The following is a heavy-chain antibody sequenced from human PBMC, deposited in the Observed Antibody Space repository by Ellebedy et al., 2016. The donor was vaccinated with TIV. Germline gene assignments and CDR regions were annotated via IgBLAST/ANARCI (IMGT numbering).Heavy chain of an antibody. V-gene: IGHV4-59*01. J-gene: IGHJ4*02. CDR3: ARSSDWDRFDY. CDR2: IYYSGST. D-gene: IGHD6-19*01. Sequence: MPSETLSLTCTVSGGSFSSYSWSWIRQPPGKGLEWIGYIYYSGSTNYNPSLKSRVTIAVDTSKKQISLKLSSVTAADTAVYYCARSSDWDRFDYWGQGTLVTVSS. CDR1: GGSFSSYS.